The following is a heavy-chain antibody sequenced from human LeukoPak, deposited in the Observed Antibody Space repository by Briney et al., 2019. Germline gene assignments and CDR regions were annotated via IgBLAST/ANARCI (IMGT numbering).Heavy chain of an antibody. CDR1: GYTFTGYY. CDR3: ARAGNIVVAVAAKGRYNWFDP. D-gene: IGHD2-15*01. V-gene: IGHV1-2*02. CDR2: INPNSGGT. J-gene: IGHJ5*02. Sequence: ASVKVSCKASGYTFTGYYMHWVRQAPGQGLEWMGWINPNSGGTNYAQKFQGRVTMTRDTSISTAYMKPSRLRSDDTAVYYCARAGNIVVAVAAKGRYNWFDPWGQGTLVTVSS.